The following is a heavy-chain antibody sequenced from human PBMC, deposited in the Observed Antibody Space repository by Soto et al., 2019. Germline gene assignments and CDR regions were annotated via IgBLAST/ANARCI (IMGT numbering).Heavy chain of an antibody. CDR1: GGSISSSSYY. CDR3: ARHSYSSSWYWFDP. CDR2: IYYSGST. D-gene: IGHD6-13*01. J-gene: IGHJ5*02. V-gene: IGHV4-39*01. Sequence: PSETLSLTCTVSGGSISSSSYYWGWIRQPPGKGLEWIGSIYYSGSTYYNPSLKSRVTISVDTSKNQFSLKLGSVTAADTAVYYCARHSYSSSWYWFDPWGQGTLVTVSS.